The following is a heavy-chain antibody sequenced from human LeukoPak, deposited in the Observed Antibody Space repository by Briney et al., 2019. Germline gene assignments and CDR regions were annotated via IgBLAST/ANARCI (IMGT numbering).Heavy chain of an antibody. CDR2: INSDGSST. D-gene: IGHD3-10*02. V-gene: IGHV3-74*01. CDR3: ARDHLFGNYIDY. J-gene: IGHJ4*02. CDR1: GFTFSSYW. Sequence: GGSLRLSCAASGFTFSSYWMHWVRRAPGKGLVWVSRINSDGSSTSYADSVKGRFTTSRDNAKNTLYLQMNSLRAEDTAVYYCARDHLFGNYIDYWGQGTLVTVSS.